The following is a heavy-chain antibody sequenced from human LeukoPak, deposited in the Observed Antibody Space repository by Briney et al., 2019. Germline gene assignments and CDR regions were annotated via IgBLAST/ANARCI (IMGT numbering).Heavy chain of an antibody. CDR2: ISGGGTT. Sequence: PGGSLRLSCETSGFIFNNYAVNWVRQAPGKGLEWVSSISGGGTTYYADSVKGRFTISRDSSKDTLYLQMNSLRVEDTALYYCAKEHSVLTMMRGLDSWGQGTLVTVSS. V-gene: IGHV3-23*01. J-gene: IGHJ4*02. D-gene: IGHD3-22*01. CDR3: AKEHSVLTMMRGLDS. CDR1: GFIFNNYA.